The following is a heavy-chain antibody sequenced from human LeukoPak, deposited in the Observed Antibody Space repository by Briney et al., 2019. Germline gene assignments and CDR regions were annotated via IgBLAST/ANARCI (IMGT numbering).Heavy chain of an antibody. CDR1: GGSISSGSYY. CDR3: ASEVVVPAAFDY. CDR2: IYHSGST. J-gene: IGHJ4*02. V-gene: IGHV4-61*02. D-gene: IGHD2-2*01. Sequence: SQTLSLTCTVSGGSISSGSYYWSWIRQPAGKGLEWIGSIYHSGSTYYNPSLKSRVTISVDTSKNQFSLKLSSVTAADTAVYYCASEVVVPAAFDYWGQGTLVTVSS.